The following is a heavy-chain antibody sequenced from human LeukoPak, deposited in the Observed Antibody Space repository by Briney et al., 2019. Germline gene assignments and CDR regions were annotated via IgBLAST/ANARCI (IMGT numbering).Heavy chain of an antibody. CDR1: GGSISSSSYY. Sequence: PSETLSLTCTVSGGSISSSSYYWGWIRQPPGKGLEWIGSIYYSGSTYYNPSLKSRVTISVDTSKNQFSLKLSSVTAADTAVYYCASGRKLLWFGELAPYYFDYWGQGTLVTVSS. J-gene: IGHJ4*02. CDR3: ASGRKLLWFGELAPYYFDY. CDR2: IYYSGST. D-gene: IGHD3-10*01. V-gene: IGHV4-39*01.